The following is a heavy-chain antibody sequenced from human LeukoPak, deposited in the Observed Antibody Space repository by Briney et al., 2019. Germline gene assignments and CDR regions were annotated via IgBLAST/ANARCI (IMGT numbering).Heavy chain of an antibody. V-gene: IGHV3-23*01. CDR2: ISVDGKTA. Sequence: GGSLRLSCVVSGFSVSNSGMSWVRQAPGKGLDWTSAISVDGKTAYYADSVKGRFIISRDNSKNTLYLQLSGLRAEDTAVYYCAQGYLSGWYPSWGQGSMVSVSS. CDR3: AQGYLSGWYPS. CDR1: GFSVSNSG. J-gene: IGHJ5*02. D-gene: IGHD6-19*01.